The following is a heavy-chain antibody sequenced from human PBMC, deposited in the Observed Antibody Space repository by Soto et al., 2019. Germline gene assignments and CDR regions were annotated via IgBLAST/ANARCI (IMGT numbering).Heavy chain of an antibody. V-gene: IGHV4-59*01. CDR2: IYYSGST. CDR3: ARVGYDLVHYYYMDV. CDR1: GGSISSYY. J-gene: IGHJ6*03. D-gene: IGHD3-3*01. Sequence: SETLSLTCTVSGGSISSYYWSWIRQLPGKGLEWIGYIYYSGSTNYNPSLKSRVTISVDTSKNQFSLKLSSVTAADTAVYYCARVGYDLVHYYYMDVWGKGTTVTVSS.